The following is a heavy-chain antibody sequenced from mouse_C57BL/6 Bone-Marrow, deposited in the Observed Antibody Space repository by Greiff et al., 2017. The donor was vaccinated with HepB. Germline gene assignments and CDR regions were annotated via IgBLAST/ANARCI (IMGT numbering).Heavy chain of an antibody. CDR3: ARKPLLYYARNAMDY. CDR1: GFSLTSYG. D-gene: IGHD2-1*01. CDR2: IWSGGST. Sequence: QVQLKESGPGLVQPSQSLSITCTVSGFSLTSYGVHWVRQSPGKGLEWLGVIWSGGSTDYNAAFISRLSISKDNSKSQVFFKMNSLQADDTAIYYCARKPLLYYARNAMDYWGQGTSVTVSS. V-gene: IGHV2-2*01. J-gene: IGHJ4*01.